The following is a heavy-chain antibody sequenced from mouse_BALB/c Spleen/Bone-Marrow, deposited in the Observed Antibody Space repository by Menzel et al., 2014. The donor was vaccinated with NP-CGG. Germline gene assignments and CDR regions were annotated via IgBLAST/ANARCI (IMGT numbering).Heavy chain of an antibody. J-gene: IGHJ3*01. CDR2: ISTYSGNT. CDR1: GYTFTDYA. CDR3: ARAGYGSSYDWFAY. V-gene: IGHV1-67*01. D-gene: IGHD1-1*01. Sequence: QVALKVCGPELVRPGVSVKISCKGSGYTFTDYAMHWVKQGHAKSLEWIGVISTYSGNTNYNQKFKGKATMTVDKSSSTAYMELARLTSEDSAIYYCARAGYGSSYDWFAYWGQGTLVTVSA.